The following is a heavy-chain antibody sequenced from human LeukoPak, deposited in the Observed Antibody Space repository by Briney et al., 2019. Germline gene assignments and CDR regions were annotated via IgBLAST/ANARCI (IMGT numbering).Heavy chain of an antibody. J-gene: IGHJ4*02. CDR1: GYTFTSYY. V-gene: IGHV1-46*01. Sequence: ASVKVSCKASGYTFTSYYLHWGRQAPGQRLEWMGIINPNDGSTSYAQKFQGGVTMTRDTSTSTVYMELSSLGSEDSAVYFCARGLFSGSYSCFDYWGRGTLVTVSS. CDR2: INPNDGST. CDR3: ARGLFSGSYSCFDY. D-gene: IGHD1-26*01.